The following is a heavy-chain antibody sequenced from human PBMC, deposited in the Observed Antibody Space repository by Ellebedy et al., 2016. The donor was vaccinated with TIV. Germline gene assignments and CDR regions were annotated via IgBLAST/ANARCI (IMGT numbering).Heavy chain of an antibody. D-gene: IGHD3-3*02. CDR3: ARRLGIGWFDP. J-gene: IGHJ5*02. Sequence: GSLRLSCAVYRGPFSGYYWSWIRQPPGKGLEWIGEINHSGSTNYNPSLKSRVTVSVDTSKNQFSLKLSSLTAADTAVYYCARRLGIGWFDPWGQGTLVTVSS. CDR2: INHSGST. CDR1: RGPFSGYY. V-gene: IGHV4-34*01.